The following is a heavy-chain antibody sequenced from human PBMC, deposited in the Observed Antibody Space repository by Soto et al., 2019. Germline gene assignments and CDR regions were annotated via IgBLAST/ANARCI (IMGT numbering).Heavy chain of an antibody. CDR3: ARVILLRHFSPFDY. Sequence: GGSLRLSCAASGFTFSSYWMGWVRQAPGKGLEWVANIKHDGSEKYYVDSVKGRFTISRENAKNSLYLQMNSLRAEDTAVYYYARVILLRHFSPFDYWGQGAMVTVSS. J-gene: IGHJ4*02. CDR1: GFTFSSYW. CDR2: IKHDGSEK. V-gene: IGHV3-7*03. D-gene: IGHD3-10*01.